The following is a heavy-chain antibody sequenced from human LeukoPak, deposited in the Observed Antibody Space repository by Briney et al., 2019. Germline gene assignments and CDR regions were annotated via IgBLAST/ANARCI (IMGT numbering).Heavy chain of an antibody. CDR3: ARGRPTTSIAAAGVNWFDP. V-gene: IGHV1-69*06. CDR2: IIPIFGTA. Sequence: ASVKVSCRASGGTFSSYAISWVRQAPGQGLEWMGGIIPIFGTANYAQKFQGRVTITADKSTSTAYMELSSLRSEDTAVYYCARGRPTTSIAAAGVNWFDPWGQGTLVTVSS. CDR1: GGTFSSYA. D-gene: IGHD6-13*01. J-gene: IGHJ5*02.